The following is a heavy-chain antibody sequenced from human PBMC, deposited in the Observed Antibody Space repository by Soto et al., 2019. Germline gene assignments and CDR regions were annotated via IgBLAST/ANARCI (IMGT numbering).Heavy chain of an antibody. D-gene: IGHD3-16*02. V-gene: IGHV3-23*04. CDR1: GFTFSTYG. CDR2: INSNGGNT. J-gene: IGHJ4*02. CDR3: AKQPGYDYVWGSYRYLDY. Sequence: VHLVESGGGLVQPGGSLRLSCAASGFTFSTYGMTWVRQAPGRGLEWVSAINSNGGNTYYADSVKGRFTISRDNSKNTLYLQMNSLRAEDTAVYYCAKQPGYDYVWGSYRYLDYWGQGTLVTVSS.